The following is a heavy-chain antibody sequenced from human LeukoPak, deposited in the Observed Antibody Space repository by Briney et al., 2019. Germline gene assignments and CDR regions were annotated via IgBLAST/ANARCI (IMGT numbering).Heavy chain of an antibody. D-gene: IGHD5-18*01. J-gene: IGHJ4*02. CDR2: IKQDGSEK. CDR3: ARHLSGITGYTYGRGIDY. CDR1: GFTFSSYW. Sequence: GGSLRLSCAASGFTFSSYWMSWVRQAPGKGLEWVANIKQDGSEKYYVDSVKGRFTISRDNAKKSLYLQMNSLGAEDTAVYYRARHLSGITGYTYGRGIDYWGQGTLVTVSS. V-gene: IGHV3-7*01.